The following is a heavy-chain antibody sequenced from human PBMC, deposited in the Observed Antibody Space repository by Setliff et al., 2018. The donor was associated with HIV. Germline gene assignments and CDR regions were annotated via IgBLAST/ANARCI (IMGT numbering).Heavy chain of an antibody. CDR1: GFTFSSYT. Sequence: PGGSLRLSCAVSGFTFSSYTMHWVRQAPGKGLDWVAVISYDGKNKYYADSVKGRFTISRDNSRNTLYLQMNTLRPEDTAVYSCARDLWDYHSNDYRDDFDSWGQGTLVTVSS. J-gene: IGHJ4*02. D-gene: IGHD3-22*01. CDR3: ARDLWDYHSNDYRDDFDS. V-gene: IGHV3-30*04. CDR2: ISYDGKNK.